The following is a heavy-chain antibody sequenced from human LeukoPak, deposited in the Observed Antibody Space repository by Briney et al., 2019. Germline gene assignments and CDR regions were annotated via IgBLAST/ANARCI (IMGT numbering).Heavy chain of an antibody. J-gene: IGHJ4*02. V-gene: IGHV3-7*03. D-gene: IGHD3-10*01. CDR2: IKQDGSEK. Sequence: QPGGSLRLSCAASGFTLSSYWMSWVRQAPGKGLEWVANIKQDGSEKYYVDSVKGRFTISRDNVKNSLYLQMNSLRAEDTALCYCARDGVGESHNFDYWGQGTLVTVSS. CDR3: ARDGVGESHNFDY. CDR1: GFTLSSYW.